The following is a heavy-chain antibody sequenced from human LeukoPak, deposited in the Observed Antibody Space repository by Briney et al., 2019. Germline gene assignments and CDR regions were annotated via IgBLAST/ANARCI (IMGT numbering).Heavy chain of an antibody. J-gene: IGHJ4*02. V-gene: IGHV3-21*01. CDR2: ISSSSSYI. CDR3: ARRIAAAGTEAYFDY. D-gene: IGHD6-13*01. CDR1: GFTFSSYS. Sequence: GGSLRLSCAASGFTFSSYSMNWVRQAPGKGLEWVSSISSSSSYIYYADSVKGRFTISRDNAKNSLYLQMNSLRAEDTAVYYCARRIAAAGTEAYFDYWGQGTLVTVSS.